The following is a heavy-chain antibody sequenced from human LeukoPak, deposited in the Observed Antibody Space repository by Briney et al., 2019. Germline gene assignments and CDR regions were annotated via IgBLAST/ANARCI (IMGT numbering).Heavy chain of an antibody. D-gene: IGHD5-18*01. Sequence: GGSLRLSCAASGFTVSSNYMSWVRQAPGEGLEWVSVIYSGGSTYYADSVKGRFTISRDNSKNTLYLQMNSLRAEDTAVYYCAKDHETQLWNNWFDPWGQGTLVTVSS. J-gene: IGHJ5*02. V-gene: IGHV3-53*01. CDR2: IYSGGST. CDR3: AKDHETQLWNNWFDP. CDR1: GFTVSSNY.